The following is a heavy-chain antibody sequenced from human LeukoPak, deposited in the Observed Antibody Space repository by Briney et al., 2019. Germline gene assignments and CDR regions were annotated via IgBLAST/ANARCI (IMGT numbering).Heavy chain of an antibody. CDR3: ARGHDYGDYGAYFDY. D-gene: IGHD4-17*01. J-gene: IGHJ4*02. V-gene: IGHV1-46*01. CDR2: INPSGGST. Sequence: ASVKVSCKASGYTFTSYGISWVRQAPGQGLEWMGIINPSGGSTSYAQKFQGRVTMIRDTSTSTVYMELSSLRSEDTAVYYCARGHDYGDYGAYFDYWGQGTLVTVSS. CDR1: GYTFTSYG.